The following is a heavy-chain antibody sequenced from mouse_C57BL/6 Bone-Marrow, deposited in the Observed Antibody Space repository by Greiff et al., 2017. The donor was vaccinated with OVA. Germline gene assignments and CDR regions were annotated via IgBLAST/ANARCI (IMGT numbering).Heavy chain of an antibody. CDR2: ISSGSSTI. Sequence: EVQLVESGGGLVKPGGSLKLSCAASGFTFSDYGMHWVRQAPEKGLEWVAYISSGSSTIYYADTVKGRFTISRDNAKNTLFLQMTSLRSEDTAMYYCARGAYYYGSSFYYYAMDYWGQGTSVTVSS. V-gene: IGHV5-17*01. D-gene: IGHD1-1*01. CDR3: ARGAYYYGSSFYYYAMDY. CDR1: GFTFSDYG. J-gene: IGHJ4*01.